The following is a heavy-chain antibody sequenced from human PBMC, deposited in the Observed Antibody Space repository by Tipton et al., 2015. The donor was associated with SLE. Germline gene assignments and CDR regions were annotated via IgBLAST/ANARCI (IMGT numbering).Heavy chain of an antibody. J-gene: IGHJ4*02. Sequence: TLSLTCAVYGGSISSYYWSWVRQPPGKGLEWIGYIYYSGSTNYNPSLKSRVTISVDTSKNQFSLKLSSVTAADTAVYYCARGIAVDYWGQGTLVTVSS. CDR1: GGSISSYY. CDR3: ARGIAVDY. V-gene: IGHV4-59*01. CDR2: IYYSGST. D-gene: IGHD2-21*01.